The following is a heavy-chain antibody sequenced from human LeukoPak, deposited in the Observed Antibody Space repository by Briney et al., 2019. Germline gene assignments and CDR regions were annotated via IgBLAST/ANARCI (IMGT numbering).Heavy chain of an antibody. V-gene: IGHV1-2*06. D-gene: IGHD6-13*01. CDR2: INPNSGGT. CDR1: GYTFTGYY. Sequence: ASVKVSCKASGYTFTGYYMHWVRQAPGQGLEWMGRINPNSGGTNYAQKFQGRVTMTRDTSISTAYMELSRLRSDDTAVYYCARVLVSRSWSKDAFDIRGQGTMVTVSS. CDR3: ARVLVSRSWSKDAFDI. J-gene: IGHJ3*02.